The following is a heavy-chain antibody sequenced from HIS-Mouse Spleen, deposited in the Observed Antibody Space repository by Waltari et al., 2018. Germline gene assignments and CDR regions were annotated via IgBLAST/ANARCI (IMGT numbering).Heavy chain of an antibody. D-gene: IGHD6-13*01. Sequence: QLQLQESGPGLVKPSETLSLTCTVSGGSISISSYYCGWSRQPPGKGLEWIGSIYYSGSTYYNPSLKSRVTISVDTSKNQFSLKLSSVTAADTAVYYCAREIPYSSSWYDWYFDLWGRGTLVTVSS. CDR1: GGSISISSYY. CDR2: IYYSGST. J-gene: IGHJ2*01. V-gene: IGHV4-39*07. CDR3: AREIPYSSSWYDWYFDL.